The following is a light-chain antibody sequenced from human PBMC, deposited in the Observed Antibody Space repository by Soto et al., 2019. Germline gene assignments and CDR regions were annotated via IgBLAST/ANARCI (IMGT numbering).Light chain of an antibody. CDR2: GAS. Sequence: EIVMTQSPATLSVSPGDRATLSCRASQSVNSNLAWYQQKPGQAPRLLIYGASTMATSIPARFSGSGSGTEFTLTITSRQSEDFAVYYCQQYNNWGTLGQGTKVEI. J-gene: IGKJ1*01. CDR3: QQYNNWGT. V-gene: IGKV3-15*01. CDR1: QSVNSN.